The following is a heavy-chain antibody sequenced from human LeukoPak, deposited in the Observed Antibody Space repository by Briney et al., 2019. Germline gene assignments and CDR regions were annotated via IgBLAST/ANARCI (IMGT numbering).Heavy chain of an antibody. V-gene: IGHV3-15*01. CDR2: IKSSADGGAT. CDR3: SLRYCSGTSCPGY. D-gene: IGHD2-8*02. Sequence: PGGSLRLSCAASGFTFSSYSTNWVRQAPGKGPEWVGRIKSSADGGATDYAAPVKGRFTVSRDDSKDTLYLQMNSLKTEDTAVYYCSLRYCSGTSCPGYWGQGTLVTVSS. J-gene: IGHJ4*02. CDR1: GFTFSSYS.